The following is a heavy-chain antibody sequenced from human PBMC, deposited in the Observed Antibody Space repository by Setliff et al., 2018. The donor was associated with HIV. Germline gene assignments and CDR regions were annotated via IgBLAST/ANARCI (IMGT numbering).Heavy chain of an antibody. CDR1: GGALNDYS. J-gene: IGHJ5*02. CDR2: ISYTDST. D-gene: IGHD3-9*01. V-gene: IGHV4-59*01. Sequence: PSETLSLTCTVSGGALNDYSWSWIRQSPGKRLEWIGYISYTDSTDYNPSLESRVTMSVDTSKKQISLKLTSVTAADSAVYYCVRGGLTGIDLWGQGRLVTVSS. CDR3: VRGGLTGIDL.